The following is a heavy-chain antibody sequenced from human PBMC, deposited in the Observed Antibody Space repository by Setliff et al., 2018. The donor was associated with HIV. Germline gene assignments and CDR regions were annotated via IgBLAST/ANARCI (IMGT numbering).Heavy chain of an antibody. Sequence: GASVKVSCKFSGYSFTDHYIHWVQQAPGRGLEWVGLVDPENPKTIYAEKFHGRVTITADTSTDTAYMELRSLTSDDTAMYFCAASADGDCATTSCTNWFDPWGRGTLGTVAS. V-gene: IGHV1-69-2*01. D-gene: IGHD2-21*01. CDR1: GYSFTDHY. CDR2: VDPENPKT. J-gene: IGHJ5*02. CDR3: AASADGDCATTSCTNWFDP.